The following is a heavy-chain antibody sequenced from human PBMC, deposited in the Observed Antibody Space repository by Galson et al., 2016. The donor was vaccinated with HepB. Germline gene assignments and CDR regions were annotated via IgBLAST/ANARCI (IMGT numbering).Heavy chain of an antibody. D-gene: IGHD6-19*01. J-gene: IGHJ4*02. V-gene: IGHV3-33*01. CDR1: GFTFSNYA. CDR2: IWYDGSSK. CDR3: ARDGGSGWSRLW. Sequence: SLRLSCAASGFTFSNYAMHWVRQAPGKGLEWVAVIWYDGSSKYYIDSVKGRFTISRDNSKNTLNLQMSSLRSEDTAVYYCARDGGSGWSRLWWGQGTLVAVSS.